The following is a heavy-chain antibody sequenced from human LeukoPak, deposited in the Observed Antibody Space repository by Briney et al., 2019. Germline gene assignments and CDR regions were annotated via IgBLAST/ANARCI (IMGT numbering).Heavy chain of an antibody. D-gene: IGHD3-9*01. Sequence: GGSLRLSCAASGFTFSSYAMSWVRQAPGKGLEWVAVISHDGTNTYYADSVKGRFTISRDNSKNTLYLQMNSLRAEDTAVYYCARVGDDILTGYFDYWGQGTLVTVSS. CDR2: ISHDGTNT. J-gene: IGHJ4*02. V-gene: IGHV3-30*03. CDR3: ARVGDDILTGYFDY. CDR1: GFTFSSYA.